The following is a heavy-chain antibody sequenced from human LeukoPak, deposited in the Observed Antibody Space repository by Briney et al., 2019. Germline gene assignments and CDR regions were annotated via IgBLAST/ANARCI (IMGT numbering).Heavy chain of an antibody. CDR2: INSGGSST. CDR1: GFTFSPYW. D-gene: IGHD1-26*01. Sequence: GGSLRLSCAASGFTFSPYWMYWVRQAPGKGLVWVSHINSGGSSTSYADSVKGRFTISRDNAKNTLFLQMHSLRADDTAVYYCARSFGGTYYFDYWGQGTLVTVSS. CDR3: ARSFGGTYYFDY. J-gene: IGHJ4*02. V-gene: IGHV3-74*01.